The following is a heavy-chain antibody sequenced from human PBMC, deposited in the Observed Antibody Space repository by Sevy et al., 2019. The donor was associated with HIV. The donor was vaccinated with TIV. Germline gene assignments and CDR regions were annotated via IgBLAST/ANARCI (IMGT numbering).Heavy chain of an antibody. J-gene: IGHJ4*02. CDR1: GFTFSDYY. D-gene: IGHD6-13*01. CDR3: AKDSRVYSSSHFDY. Sequence: GGSLRLSCAASGFTFSDYYMTWIRQAPGKGLEWVSYISSGSTYINYADSVKGRFPISRDNAKNSLYLQMNSLRAEDTAVYYCAKDSRVYSSSHFDYWGQGTLVTVSS. V-gene: IGHV3-11*06. CDR2: ISSGSTYI.